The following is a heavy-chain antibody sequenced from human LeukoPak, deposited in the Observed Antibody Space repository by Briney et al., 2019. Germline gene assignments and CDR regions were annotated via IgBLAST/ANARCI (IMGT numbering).Heavy chain of an antibody. Sequence: PGGSLRLSCSASGFTFISYWMHWVRQAPGKGLVWVSRINGDGSSTIYADSVKGRFTISRDNAKNTLYLQMNSLRAEDTSVYYCARGRGYCSGGSCYSNAFDIWGQGTMVTVSS. J-gene: IGHJ3*02. V-gene: IGHV3-74*01. D-gene: IGHD2-15*01. CDR2: INGDGSST. CDR1: GFTFISYW. CDR3: ARGRGYCSGGSCYSNAFDI.